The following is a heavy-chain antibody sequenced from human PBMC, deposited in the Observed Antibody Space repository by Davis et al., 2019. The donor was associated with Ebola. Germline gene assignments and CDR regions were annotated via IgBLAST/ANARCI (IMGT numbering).Heavy chain of an antibody. Sequence: SATLSLTCAVSGGSISSSNWWSWVRQSPGKGLEWIGEVDHSGSTNYNPSFKSRVIVSEDASKNQFSLKLTSLTAADTAVYYCARVRTGPDGYFDYWGQGILVAVSS. D-gene: IGHD1/OR15-1a*01. CDR3: ARVRTGPDGYFDY. J-gene: IGHJ4*02. CDR2: VDHSGST. V-gene: IGHV4-4*02. CDR1: GGSISSSNW.